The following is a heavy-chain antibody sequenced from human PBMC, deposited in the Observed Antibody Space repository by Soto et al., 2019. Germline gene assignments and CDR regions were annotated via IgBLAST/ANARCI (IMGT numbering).Heavy chain of an antibody. CDR1: GGSISSGGYY. CDR3: ARVPYQLLSGSMDV. Sequence: SETLSLTCTVSGGSISSGGYYWSWIRQHPGKGLEWIGYIYYSGSTYYNPSLKSRVTISVDTSKNQFSLKLSSVTAADTAVYYCARVPYQLLSGSMDVWGQGTTVTVSS. J-gene: IGHJ6*02. CDR2: IYYSGST. V-gene: IGHV4-31*03. D-gene: IGHD2-2*01.